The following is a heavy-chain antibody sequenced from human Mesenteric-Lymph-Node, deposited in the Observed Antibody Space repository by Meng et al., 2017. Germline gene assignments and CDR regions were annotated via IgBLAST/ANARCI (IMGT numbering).Heavy chain of an antibody. Sequence: GGSLRLSCEASGFIFSSHMIYWVRQTPGKGLEWVSAISGSGDYTSYAGSVKGRFTISRDTSTNMLFLQMISLRREDTAIYFCAREGKIKVAGTDYYPLDFWGQGSLVTVSS. CDR3: AREGKIKVAGTDYYPLDF. CDR1: GFIFSSHM. D-gene: IGHD3-9*01. V-gene: IGHV3-23*01. J-gene: IGHJ4*02. CDR2: ISGSGDYT.